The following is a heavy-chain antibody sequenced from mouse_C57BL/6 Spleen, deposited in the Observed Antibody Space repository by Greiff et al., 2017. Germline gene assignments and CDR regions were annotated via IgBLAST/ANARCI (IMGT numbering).Heavy chain of an antibody. D-gene: IGHD2-5*01. Sequence: EVQGVESGPELVKPGASVKISCKASGYSFTGYYMNWVKQSPEKSLEWIGEINPSTGGTTYNQKFKAKATLTVDKSSSTAYMQLKSLTSEDSAVYYCARRGYSNYEDWYFDVWGTGTTVTVSS. CDR3: ARRGYSNYEDWYFDV. J-gene: IGHJ1*03. V-gene: IGHV1-42*01. CDR2: INPSTGGT. CDR1: GYSFTGYY.